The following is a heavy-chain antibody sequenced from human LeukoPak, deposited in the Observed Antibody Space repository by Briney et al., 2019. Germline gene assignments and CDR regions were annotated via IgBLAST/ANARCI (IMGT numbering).Heavy chain of an antibody. J-gene: IGHJ5*02. CDR1: GYTFTSCD. V-gene: IGHV1-8*01. Sequence: ASVKVSCKASGYTFTSCDINWVRQATGQGPEWMGWMNPNSGDTGYAQKFQGRVTMTRDVSISTAYMELSSLSSEDTAVYYCARMAEARSIKWFDPWGQGTLVTVSS. CDR2: MNPNSGDT. D-gene: IGHD6-6*01. CDR3: ARMAEARSIKWFDP.